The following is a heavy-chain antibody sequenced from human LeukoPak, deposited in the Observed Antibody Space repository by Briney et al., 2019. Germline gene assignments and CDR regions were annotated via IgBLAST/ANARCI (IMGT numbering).Heavy chain of an antibody. CDR1: GFTFSSYD. J-gene: IGHJ4*02. D-gene: IGHD6-19*01. Sequence: PGGSLRPSCAASGFTFSSYDMHWVRQAPGKGLEWVAFIRSHGSNKYYADSVKGRYTISRDNSKNTLYLQMNSLRADDTAVYYRAKAIAVAHGDYWGQGTLVTVSS. CDR3: AKAIAVAHGDY. V-gene: IGHV3-30*02. CDR2: IRSHGSNK.